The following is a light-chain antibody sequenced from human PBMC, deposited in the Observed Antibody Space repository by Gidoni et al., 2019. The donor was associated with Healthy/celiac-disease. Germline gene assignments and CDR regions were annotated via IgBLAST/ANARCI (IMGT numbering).Light chain of an antibody. Sequence: EIVMPQSPATLSVSPGERATLSCRPSQSVSSNLAWYQQKPGQAPRLLIYGASTRATGIPARFSGSGSGTEFTLTISSLQSEDFAVYYCQQYNNWPLLGGGTKVEIK. CDR3: QQYNNWPL. CDR2: GAS. V-gene: IGKV3-15*01. CDR1: QSVSSN. J-gene: IGKJ4*01.